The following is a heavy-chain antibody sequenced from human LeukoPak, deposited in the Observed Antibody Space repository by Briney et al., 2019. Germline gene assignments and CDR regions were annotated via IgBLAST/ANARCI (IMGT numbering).Heavy chain of an antibody. V-gene: IGHV3-23*01. CDR2: ISASSDGK. CDR3: AKVQGQVIGYYFDY. Sequence: GGSLRLSCAASGFTFSVHVMGWVRQAPGKGLEWISAISASSDGKYYADSVKGRFTISRDNSKNTLYLQMNSLRAEDTAVYYCAKVQGQVIGYYFDYWGRGTLVTVSS. J-gene: IGHJ4*02. D-gene: IGHD3/OR15-3a*01. CDR1: GFTFSVHV.